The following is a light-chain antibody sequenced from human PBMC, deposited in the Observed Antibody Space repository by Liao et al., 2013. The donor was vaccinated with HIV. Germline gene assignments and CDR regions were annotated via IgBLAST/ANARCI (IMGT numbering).Light chain of an antibody. J-gene: IGLJ1*01. V-gene: IGLV3-1*01. Sequence: SYELTQPPSVSVSPGQTASITCFGDKLGDKYACWYQQKPGQSPVLVIYQDTKRPSGIPERFSGSNSGNTATLTISGTQAMDEADYYCQAWDSKTGASFGTGTKVTVL. CDR3: QAWDSKTGAS. CDR1: KLGDKY. CDR2: QDT.